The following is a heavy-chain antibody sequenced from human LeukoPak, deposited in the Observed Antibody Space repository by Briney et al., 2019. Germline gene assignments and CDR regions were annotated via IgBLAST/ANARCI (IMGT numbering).Heavy chain of an antibody. D-gene: IGHD6-13*01. CDR1: GFTFSSYG. CDR2: IWYDGSNK. CDR3: AREGIAAAYNWFDP. V-gene: IGHV3-33*01. Sequence: GGSLRLSCAASGFTFSSYGMHWVRRAPGKGLEWVAVIWYDGSNKYYADSVKGRFTISRDNSKNTLYLQMNSLRAEDTAVYYCAREGIAAAYNWFDPWGQGTLVTVSS. J-gene: IGHJ5*02.